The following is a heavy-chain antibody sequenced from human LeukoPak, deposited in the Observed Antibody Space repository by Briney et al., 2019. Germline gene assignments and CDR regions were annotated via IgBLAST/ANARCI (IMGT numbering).Heavy chain of an antibody. Sequence: SVKGSCQASGGTFSSYAFSWGGQAPGQGLGWMGGIIPIFGTANYAQKFQGRVTITADESTSTAYMELSSLRSEDTAVYYCAREGMATIYYWGQGTLVTVSS. D-gene: IGHD5-24*01. V-gene: IGHV1-69*01. J-gene: IGHJ4*02. CDR2: IIPIFGTA. CDR3: AREGMATIYY. CDR1: GGTFSSYA.